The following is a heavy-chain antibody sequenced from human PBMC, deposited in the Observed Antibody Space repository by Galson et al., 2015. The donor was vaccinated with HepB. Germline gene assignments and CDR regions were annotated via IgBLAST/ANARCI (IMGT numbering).Heavy chain of an antibody. D-gene: IGHD3-22*01. V-gene: IGHV3-30-3*01. CDR3: ARAHSLDYYDSSGYFDH. J-gene: IGHJ4*02. Sequence: SLRLSCAASGFTFSGYAMHWVRQAPGKGLEWVAVKSYDGSNKYYADSVKGRITISRDNSKNTLFLQMNSLRAEDTAVYYCARAHSLDYYDSSGYFDHWGQGTLVTVSS. CDR2: KSYDGSNK. CDR1: GFTFSGYA.